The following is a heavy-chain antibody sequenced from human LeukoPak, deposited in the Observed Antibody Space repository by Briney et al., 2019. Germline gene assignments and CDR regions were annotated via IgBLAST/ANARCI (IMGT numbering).Heavy chain of an antibody. CDR3: AKRPDTAMPTGYYFDY. V-gene: IGHV3-23*01. J-gene: IGHJ4*02. D-gene: IGHD5-18*01. Sequence: GGSLRLSCEASGFTFSSSGMSWVRQAPGKGLEWVSAISGSGGSTYYADSVKGRFTISRDNSKNTLYLQMNSLRAEDTAVYYCAKRPDTAMPTGYYFDYWGQGTLVTVSS. CDR2: ISGSGGST. CDR1: GFTFSSSG.